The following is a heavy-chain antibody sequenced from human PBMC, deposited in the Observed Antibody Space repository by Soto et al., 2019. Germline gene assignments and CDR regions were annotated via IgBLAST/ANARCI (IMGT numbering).Heavy chain of an antibody. V-gene: IGHV5-51*01. Sequence: GESLKISCKGSGYSFTSYWIGWVRQMPGKGLEWMGIIYPGDSDTRYSPSFQGQVTISADKSISTAYLQWSSLKASDTAMYYCAGHRPIQLCLDGMDVWGQGTTVTVSS. CDR3: AGHRPIQLCLDGMDV. CDR1: GYSFTSYW. CDR2: IYPGDSDT. D-gene: IGHD5-18*01. J-gene: IGHJ6*02.